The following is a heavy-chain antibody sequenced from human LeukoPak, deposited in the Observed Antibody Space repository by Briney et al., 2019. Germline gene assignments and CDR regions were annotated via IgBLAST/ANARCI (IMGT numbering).Heavy chain of an antibody. CDR2: IKQDGSEK. V-gene: IGHV3-7*03. CDR1: GFTFSSYL. CDR3: AKEVRWRGLDV. J-gene: IGHJ6*02. Sequence: GGSLRLSCAASGFTFSSYLMSWVRQAPGKGPEWVANIKQDGSEKYYVDPVKGRFTISRDNAKNSLYLQMNSLRAADTAVYYCAKEVRWRGLDVLRQGTTVTVSS. D-gene: IGHD4-23*01.